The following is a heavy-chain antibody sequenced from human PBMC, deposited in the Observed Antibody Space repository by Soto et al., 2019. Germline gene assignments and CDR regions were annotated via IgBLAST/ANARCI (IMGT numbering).Heavy chain of an antibody. CDR1: GFTFAYYW. CDR3: ARGDRGAFDL. Sequence: EVQLVESGGGLVQPGESLRLSCAASGFTFAYYWMHWVRQAPGKGLVWVSRIHSDGTSTTYADSVKGRFTISRDNAKDTLSQQMNSLRAEDTAVYYCARGDRGAFDLWGQGTVVTVSS. J-gene: IGHJ3*01. D-gene: IGHD1-26*01. V-gene: IGHV3-74*01. CDR2: IHSDGTST.